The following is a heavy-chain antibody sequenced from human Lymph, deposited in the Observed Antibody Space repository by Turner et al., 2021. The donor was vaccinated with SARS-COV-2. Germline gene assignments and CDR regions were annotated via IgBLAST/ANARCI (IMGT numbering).Heavy chain of an antibody. CDR1: GFTFSTYR. CDR3: ARDIPTTADYFDY. J-gene: IGHJ4*02. Sequence: EVQLVESGGGLVKPGGSLRLSCAASGFTFSTYRMHWVRQAPGKGLEWISSISSSSSYIYYADSVKGRFTISRDDAKNSLYLQMNSLRAEDTAVYYCARDIPTTADYFDYWGQGTLVTVSS. D-gene: IGHD4-17*01. V-gene: IGHV3-21*01. CDR2: ISSSSSYI.